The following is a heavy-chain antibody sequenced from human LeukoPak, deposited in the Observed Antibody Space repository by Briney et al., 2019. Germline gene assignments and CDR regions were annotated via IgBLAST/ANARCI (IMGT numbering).Heavy chain of an antibody. CDR1: GGSFSGYY. D-gene: IGHD3-10*01. J-gene: IGHJ4*02. CDR2: IDHSGST. CDR3: ARCQVFVVRPPYYFDY. Sequence: SETLSLTCAVYGGSFSGYYWSWIRQPPGKGLEWIGEIDHSGSTNYNPSLKSRVTISVDTSKNQFSLKLSSVTAADTAVYYCARCQVFVVRPPYYFDYWGQGTLVTVSS. V-gene: IGHV4-34*01.